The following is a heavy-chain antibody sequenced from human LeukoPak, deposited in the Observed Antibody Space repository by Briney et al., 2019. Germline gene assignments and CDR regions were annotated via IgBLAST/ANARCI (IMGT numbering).Heavy chain of an antibody. V-gene: IGHV3-30*03. CDR2: ISYDGSEK. J-gene: IGHJ4*02. D-gene: IGHD1-26*01. CDR3: ARDLSGRYTVDY. Sequence: GGSLRPSCAASGFTVSSNCMSWVRQVPGKGLEWVAVISYDGSEKYYTDSVKGRFTISRDNSKNTLYLQMDSLRAEDTAVYYCARDLSGRYTVDYWGQGTLVTVSS. CDR1: GFTVSSNC.